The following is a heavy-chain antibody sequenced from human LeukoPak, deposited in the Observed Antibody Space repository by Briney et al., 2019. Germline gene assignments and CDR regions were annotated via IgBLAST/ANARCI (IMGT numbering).Heavy chain of an antibody. CDR1: GYTFSVYW. D-gene: IGHD2-15*01. J-gene: IGHJ3*02. V-gene: IGHV1-2*02. CDR3: ARGVLLQGRGAFDI. Sequence: ASVEVSCKASGYTFSVYWIHWVRLVPGQGLEWMGWINPNSGGTNFAQKFQGRVTMTRDTSITTVYMELSGLNSDDTAIYYCARGVLLQGRGAFDIWGQGTMLTVSS. CDR2: INPNSGGT.